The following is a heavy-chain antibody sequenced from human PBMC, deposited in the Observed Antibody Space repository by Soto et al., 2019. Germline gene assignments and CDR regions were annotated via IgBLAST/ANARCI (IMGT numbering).Heavy chain of an antibody. D-gene: IGHD2-2*01. CDR2: IYYSGST. CDR1: GGPVSSGSYY. J-gene: IGHJ6*02. V-gene: IGHV4-61*01. CDR3: ARGGIVVVPAAMTGQYYYYYYGMDV. Sequence: SETLSLTCTVSGGPVSSGSYYWSWIRQPPGKGLEWIGYIYYSGSTNYNPSLKSRVTISVDTSKNQFSLKLSSVTAADTAVYYCARGGIVVVPAAMTGQYYYYYYGMDVWGQGTTVTVSS.